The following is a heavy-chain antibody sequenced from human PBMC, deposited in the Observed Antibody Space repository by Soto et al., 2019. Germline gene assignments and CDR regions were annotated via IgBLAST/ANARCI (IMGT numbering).Heavy chain of an antibody. J-gene: IGHJ5*02. Sequence: SETLSLTCAVYGGSFSGYYWSWIRQPPGKGLEWIGEINHSGSTNYNPSLKSRVTISVDTSKNQFSLKLSSATAADTAVYYCARSYYDFWSGWFDPWGQGTLVTV. D-gene: IGHD3-3*01. V-gene: IGHV4-34*01. CDR3: ARSYYDFWSGWFDP. CDR2: INHSGST. CDR1: GGSFSGYY.